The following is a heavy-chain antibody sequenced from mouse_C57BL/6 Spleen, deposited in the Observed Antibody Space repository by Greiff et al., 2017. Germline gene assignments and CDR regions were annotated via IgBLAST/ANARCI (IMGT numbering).Heavy chain of an antibody. CDR3: AKNKDYSNYYYAMDY. J-gene: IGHJ4*01. V-gene: IGHV2-5*01. Sequence: QVHVKQSGPGLVQPSQSLSITCTVSGFSLTSYGVHWVRQSPGKGLEWLGVIWRGGSTDYNAAFMSRLSITKDNSKSQVFFKMNSLQADDTAIYYCAKNKDYSNYYYAMDYWGQGTSVTVSS. CDR1: GFSLTSYG. D-gene: IGHD2-5*01. CDR2: IWRGGST.